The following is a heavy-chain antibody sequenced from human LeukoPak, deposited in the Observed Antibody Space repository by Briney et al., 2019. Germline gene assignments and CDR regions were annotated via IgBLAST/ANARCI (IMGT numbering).Heavy chain of an antibody. CDR1: GGSISSSSYY. J-gene: IGHJ4*02. V-gene: IGHV4-39*07. Sequence: PSETLSLTCTVSGGSISSSSYYWGWIRQPPGKGLEWIGSIYYSGSTYYNPSLKSRVTISVDTSKNQFSLKLSSVTAADTAVYYCARAGTNCTNGVCSYYFDYWGQGTLVTVSS. CDR3: ARAGTNCTNGVCSYYFDY. D-gene: IGHD2-8*01. CDR2: IYYSGST.